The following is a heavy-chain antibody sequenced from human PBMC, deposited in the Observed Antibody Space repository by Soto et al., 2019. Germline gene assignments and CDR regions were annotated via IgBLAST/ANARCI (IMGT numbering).Heavy chain of an antibody. V-gene: IGHV3-48*03. CDR3: ASSLRYFDWLFERWFDP. CDR1: GFTFSSYE. D-gene: IGHD3-9*01. Sequence: EVQLVESGGGLVQPGGSLRLSCAASGFTFSSYEMNWVRQAPGKGLEWVSYISSSGSTIYYADSVKGRFTISRDNAKNSLYLQMNSLRAEDTAVYYCASSLRYFDWLFERWFDPWGQGTLVTVSS. J-gene: IGHJ5*02. CDR2: ISSSGSTI.